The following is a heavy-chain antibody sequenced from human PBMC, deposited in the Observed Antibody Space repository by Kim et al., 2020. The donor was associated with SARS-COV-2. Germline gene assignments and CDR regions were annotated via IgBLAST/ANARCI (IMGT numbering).Heavy chain of an antibody. D-gene: IGHD6-19*01. CDR3: ARDGTYSSGSYYFDY. CDR2: IYHSGST. V-gene: IGHV4-4*02. CDR1: GGSISSSNW. Sequence: SETLSLTCAVSGGSISSSNWWSWVRQPPGKGLEWIGEIYHSGSTNYNPSLKSRVTISVDKSKNQFSLKLSSVTAADTAVYYCARDGTYSSGSYYFDYWGQGTLVTVSS. J-gene: IGHJ4*02.